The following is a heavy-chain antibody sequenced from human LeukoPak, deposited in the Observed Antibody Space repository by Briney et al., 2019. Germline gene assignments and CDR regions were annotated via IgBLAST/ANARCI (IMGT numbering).Heavy chain of an antibody. Sequence: SETLSLTCAVSGYSISSGYYWGWIRQPPGKGLEWIGSIYHSGSTYYNPSLKSRVTISVDTSKNQFSLKLSSVTAADTAVYYCARPSRYYYGSGSYLTKYYFDYWGQGTLVTASS. D-gene: IGHD3-10*01. CDR3: ARPSRYYYGSGSYLTKYYFDY. J-gene: IGHJ4*02. V-gene: IGHV4-38-2*01. CDR2: IYHSGST. CDR1: GYSISSGYY.